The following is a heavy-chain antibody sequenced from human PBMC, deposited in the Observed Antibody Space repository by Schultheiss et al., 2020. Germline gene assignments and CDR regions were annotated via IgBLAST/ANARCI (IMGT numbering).Heavy chain of an antibody. CDR1: GGTFSSYA. CDR3: AADVGVIAAAGTPHYYYGMDV. J-gene: IGHJ6*02. D-gene: IGHD6-13*01. Sequence: SVKVSCKASGGTFSSYAISWVRQAPGQGLEWMGGIIPIFGTANYAQKFQGRVTITADESTSTAYMELSSLRSEDTAVYYCAADVGVIAAAGTPHYYYGMDVWGQGTTVTVSS. CDR2: IIPIFGTA. V-gene: IGHV1-69*13.